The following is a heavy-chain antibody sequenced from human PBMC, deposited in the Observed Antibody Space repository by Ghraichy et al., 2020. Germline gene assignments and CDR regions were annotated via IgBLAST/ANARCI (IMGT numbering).Heavy chain of an antibody. CDR1: GFTFSRYT. CDR3: ARDGSGDYARNWYFDL. D-gene: IGHD4-17*01. J-gene: IGHJ2*01. Sequence: GESLNISCAASGFTFSRYTMDWVRQAPGKGLEWVSSISSSNTYIYYADSLKGRFTISRDNAKNSLYLQMNSLRAEDTAVYYCARDGSGDYARNWYFDLWGRGTLVTVSS. V-gene: IGHV3-21*01. CDR2: ISSSNTYI.